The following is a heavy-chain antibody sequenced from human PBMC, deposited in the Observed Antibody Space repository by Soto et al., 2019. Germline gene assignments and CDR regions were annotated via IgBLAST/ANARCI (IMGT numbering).Heavy chain of an antibody. CDR2: IYYSGST. D-gene: IGHD5-18*01. CDR3: ARRNGYSYGLDY. CDR1: GGSISSYY. Sequence: PSETLSLTCTVSGGSISSYYWSWIRQPPGKGLEWIGYIYYSGSTNYNPSPKSRVTISVDTSKNQFSLKLSSVTAADTAVYYCARRNGYSYGLDYWGQGTLVTVSS. V-gene: IGHV4-59*01. J-gene: IGHJ4*02.